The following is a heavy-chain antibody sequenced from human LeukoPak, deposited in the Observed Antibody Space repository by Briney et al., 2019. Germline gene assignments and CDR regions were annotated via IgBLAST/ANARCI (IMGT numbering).Heavy chain of an antibody. J-gene: IGHJ5*02. CDR2: INHSGST. CDR3: ARNGGEWGYSYGSDWFDP. V-gene: IGHV4-34*01. D-gene: IGHD5-18*01. Sequence: PSETLSLTCAVYGGSFSGYYWSWIRQPPVKGLEWIGEINHSGSTNYNPSFKSRVTISVDTFKNQFSLKLSSVTAADTAVYYCARNGGEWGYSYGSDWFDPWGQGTLVTVSS. CDR1: GGSFSGYY.